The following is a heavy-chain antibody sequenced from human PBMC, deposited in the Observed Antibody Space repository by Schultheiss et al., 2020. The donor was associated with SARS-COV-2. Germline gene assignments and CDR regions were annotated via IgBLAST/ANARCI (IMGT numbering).Heavy chain of an antibody. CDR3: ARAIAARPTLSGY. J-gene: IGHJ4*02. V-gene: IGHV3-23*01. Sequence: GGSLRLSCAASGFTFSSYAMSWVRQAPGKGLEWVSAISGSGGSTYYADSVKGRFTISRDNSKNTLYLQMNSLRAEDTAVYYCARAIAARPTLSGYWGQGTLVTVSS. CDR2: ISGSGGST. D-gene: IGHD6-6*01. CDR1: GFTFSSYA.